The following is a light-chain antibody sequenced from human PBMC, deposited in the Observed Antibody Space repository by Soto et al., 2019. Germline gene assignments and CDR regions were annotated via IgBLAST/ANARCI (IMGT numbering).Light chain of an antibody. V-gene: IGKV3-15*01. Sequence: IVMTQSPVTLSVSPGERATLSCRASQSVRSNLAWYQQKPGQAPRLLIYEASTRATGIPARFSGSGSGTEFTLTISSLQSEDFAVYHCQQYNNWPPFTFGPGTKVDIK. CDR2: EAS. J-gene: IGKJ3*01. CDR3: QQYNNWPPFT. CDR1: QSVRSN.